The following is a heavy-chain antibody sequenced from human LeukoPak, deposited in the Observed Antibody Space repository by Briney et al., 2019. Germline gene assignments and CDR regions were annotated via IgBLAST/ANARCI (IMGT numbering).Heavy chain of an antibody. CDR2: ISGSGGST. CDR1: GFTFSSYA. V-gene: IGHV3-23*01. CDR3: ARGGLLRYFDWLSMDV. J-gene: IGHJ6*02. Sequence: GGSLRLSCAASGFTFSSYAMSWVRQAPGKGLEWVSAISGSGGSTYYADSVKGRFTISRDNSKNTLYLQMNSLRAEDTAVYYCARGGLLRYFDWLSMDVWGQGTTVTVSS. D-gene: IGHD3-9*01.